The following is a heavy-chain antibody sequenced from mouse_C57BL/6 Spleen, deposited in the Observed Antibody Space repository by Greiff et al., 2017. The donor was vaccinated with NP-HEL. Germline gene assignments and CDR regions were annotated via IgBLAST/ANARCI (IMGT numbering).Heavy chain of an antibody. CDR1: GYTFTSYW. J-gene: IGHJ2*01. CDR2: IDPNSGGT. D-gene: IGHD3-2*02. CDR3: ARALDSSGYPFDY. V-gene: IGHV1-72*01. Sequence: QVQLKQPGAELVKPGASVKLSCKASGYTFTSYWMHWVKQRPGRGLEWIGRIDPNSGGTKYNEKFKSKATLPVDKPSSTAYMQLSSLTSEDSAVYYCARALDSSGYPFDYWGQGTTLTVSS.